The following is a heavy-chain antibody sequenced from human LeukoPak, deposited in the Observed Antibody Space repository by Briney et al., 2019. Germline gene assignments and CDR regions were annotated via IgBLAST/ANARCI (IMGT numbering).Heavy chain of an antibody. CDR1: GFTFSSYA. CDR2: ISGSGGST. D-gene: IGHD3-22*01. Sequence: GGSLRLSCAASGFTFSSYAMSWVRQAPGKGLEWVSAISGSGGSTYYADSVKGRFTISRDNSKSTLYLRMNSLRAEDTAVYYCAKDLDYYDSSGSDYWGQGTLVTVSS. V-gene: IGHV3-23*01. J-gene: IGHJ4*02. CDR3: AKDLDYYDSSGSDY.